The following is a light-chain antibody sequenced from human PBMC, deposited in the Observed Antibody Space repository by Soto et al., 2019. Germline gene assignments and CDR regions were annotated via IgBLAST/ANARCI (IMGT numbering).Light chain of an antibody. Sequence: EFVLTQSPGTLSLSPGERATLSCSASQRVSSSDLAWYQQQPGQAPRLLIYGASSRATGIPDRFSGSGSGTDFTLTISSLEPEAFAVYYCQQYGSSPFSFGPGTNVDIK. V-gene: IGKV3-20*01. J-gene: IGKJ3*01. CDR3: QQYGSSPFS. CDR2: GAS. CDR1: QRVSSSD.